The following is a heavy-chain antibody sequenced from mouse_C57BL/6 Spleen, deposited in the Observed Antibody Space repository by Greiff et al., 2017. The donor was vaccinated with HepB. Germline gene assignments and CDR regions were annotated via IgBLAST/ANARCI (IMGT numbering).Heavy chain of an antibody. CDR2: IDPENGDT. V-gene: IGHV14-4*01. CDR3: TTGGYGSTSYAMDD. Sequence: VQLQQSGAELVRPGASVKLSCTASGFNIKDDYMHWVKQRPEQGLEWIGWIDPENGDTEYASKFQGKATITADTSSNTAYLQLSSLTSEDTAVDYCTTGGYGSTSYAMDDWGQGTSVTVSS. D-gene: IGHD1-1*01. J-gene: IGHJ4*01. CDR1: GFNIKDDY.